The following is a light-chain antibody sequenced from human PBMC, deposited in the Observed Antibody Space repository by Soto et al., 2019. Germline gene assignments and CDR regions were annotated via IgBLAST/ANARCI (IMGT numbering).Light chain of an antibody. CDR3: QQRSNWPLT. Sequence: EVVLTQSPGTLSLSPGERATLSCRASQSVHFNYLAWYQQKPGQAPRLLIYDASNRATGIPARFSGSGSGTDFTLTISSLEPEDFAVYYCQQRSNWPLTFGGGTKVDIK. V-gene: IGKV3-11*01. CDR1: QSVHFNY. J-gene: IGKJ4*01. CDR2: DAS.